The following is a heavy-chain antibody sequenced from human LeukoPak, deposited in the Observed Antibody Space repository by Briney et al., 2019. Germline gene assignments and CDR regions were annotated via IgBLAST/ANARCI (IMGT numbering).Heavy chain of an antibody. CDR2: IDNGGSDT. Sequence: GGSLRLSCAASGFTFSNYWMHWVRQAPGKGLVWVSRIDNGGSDTRHADSVKGRFTISRDNSKNTLYLQMNSLRAEDTAVYYCAKRSEVYCSGGSCYYYYGMDVWGQGTTVTVSS. V-gene: IGHV3-74*01. CDR1: GFTFSNYW. J-gene: IGHJ6*02. CDR3: AKRSEVYCSGGSCYYYYGMDV. D-gene: IGHD2-15*01.